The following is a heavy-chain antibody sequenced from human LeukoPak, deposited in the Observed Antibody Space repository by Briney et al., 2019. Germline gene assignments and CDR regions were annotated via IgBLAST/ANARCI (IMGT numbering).Heavy chain of an antibody. V-gene: IGHV1-2*02. J-gene: IGHJ4*02. D-gene: IGHD6-19*01. CDR1: GYTFTGYY. Sequence: GASVKVSCKASGYTFTGYYMHWVRQAPGQGLEWMGWINPNSGGTNYAQKFQVRVTMTRDTSISTAYMELSRLRSDDTAVYYCARDRGQWLFYFDYWGQGTLVTVSS. CDR3: ARDRGQWLFYFDY. CDR2: INPNSGGT.